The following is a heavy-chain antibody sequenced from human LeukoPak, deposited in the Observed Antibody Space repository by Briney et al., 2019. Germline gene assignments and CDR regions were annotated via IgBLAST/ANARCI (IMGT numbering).Heavy chain of an antibody. V-gene: IGHV1-69*13. CDR1: GGTFSSYA. CDR3: ASVMTTVTKDAFDI. Sequence: ASVKVSCKASGGTFSSYAISWVRQAPGQGLEWMGGIIPIFGTANYAQKFQGRVTITADESTSTAYMELSSLRSEDTAVYYCASVMTTVTKDAFDIWGQGTMVTVSS. J-gene: IGHJ3*02. D-gene: IGHD4-17*01. CDR2: IIPIFGTA.